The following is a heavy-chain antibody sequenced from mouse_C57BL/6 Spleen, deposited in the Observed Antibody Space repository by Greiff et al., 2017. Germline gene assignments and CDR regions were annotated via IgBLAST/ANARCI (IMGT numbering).Heavy chain of an antibody. D-gene: IGHD1-1*01. Sequence: EVKVVESGGGLVQSGRSLRLSCATSGFTFSDSYMEWVRQAPGKGLEWIAASRNKANDYTTEYSASVKGRFIVSRDTSQSILYLQMKALRAEDTAMYYCARDAITTVVSYWYFDVWGTGTTVTVSS. CDR2: SRNKANDYTT. J-gene: IGHJ1*03. CDR3: ARDAITTVVSYWYFDV. CDR1: GFTFSDSY. V-gene: IGHV7-1*01.